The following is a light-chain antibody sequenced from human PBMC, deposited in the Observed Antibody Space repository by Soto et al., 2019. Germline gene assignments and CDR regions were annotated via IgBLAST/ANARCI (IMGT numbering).Light chain of an antibody. CDR3: QQYTKWPQP. V-gene: IGKV3-15*01. CDR2: GAS. CDR1: QSVSSN. J-gene: IGKJ1*01. Sequence: EIEMSHSPATLSVXPGERAPPXXRASQSVSSNLAWYQQKPGQAPRLLIYGASTRATGIPARFSGSGSGTEFTLTISSLQSEDFAVYYCQQYTKWPQPLAQGTKV.